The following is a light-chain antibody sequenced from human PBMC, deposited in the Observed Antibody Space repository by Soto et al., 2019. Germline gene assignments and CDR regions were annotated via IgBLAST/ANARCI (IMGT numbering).Light chain of an antibody. Sequence: EIMMTQSPATVSVSPGERATLSCRASQSIRTNVAWYQQKPGQALRPLIYDASTRATGLSSRFSGSGSGTEFTLTISSLQSEDVAIYYCQQYNDWPPLTFGGGTRLEI. CDR3: QQYNDWPPLT. CDR1: QSIRTN. J-gene: IGKJ4*01. V-gene: IGKV3-15*01. CDR2: DAS.